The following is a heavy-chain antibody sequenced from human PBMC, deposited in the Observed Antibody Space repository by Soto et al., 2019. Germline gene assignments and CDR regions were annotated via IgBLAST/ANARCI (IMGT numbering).Heavy chain of an antibody. J-gene: IGHJ6*02. V-gene: IGHV3-23*01. Sequence: GGSLRLSCAASGFTFSSYAMSWVRQAQGKGLEWVSAISGSGGSTYYADSVKGRFTISRDNSKNTLYLQMNSLRAEDTAVYYCAKDSFPAYYYYGMDVWGQGTTVTVSS. CDR3: AKDSFPAYYYYGMDV. CDR2: ISGSGGST. CDR1: GFTFSSYA.